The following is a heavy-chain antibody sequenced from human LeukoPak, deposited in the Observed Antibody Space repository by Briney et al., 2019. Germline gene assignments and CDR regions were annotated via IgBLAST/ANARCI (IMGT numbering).Heavy chain of an antibody. CDR2: ISSSGSTI. D-gene: IGHD3-22*01. J-gene: IGHJ4*02. CDR1: GLTFSDYY. Sequence: GGSLRLSCAASGLTFSDYYMSWIRQAPGKGLEWVSYISSSGSTIYYADSVKGRFTISRDNAKNSLYLQMNSLRAEDTAVYYCARVYYYDSSGYYFDYWGQGTLVTVSS. V-gene: IGHV3-11*01. CDR3: ARVYYYDSSGYYFDY.